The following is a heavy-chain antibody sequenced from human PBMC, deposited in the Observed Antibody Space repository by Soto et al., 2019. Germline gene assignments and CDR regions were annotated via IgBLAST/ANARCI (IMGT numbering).Heavy chain of an antibody. V-gene: IGHV1-18*01. J-gene: IGHJ4*02. Sequence: QVPLVQSGAEVKKPGASVKVSCKASGYTFTSYGISWVRQAPGQGLEWMGWISAYNGNTNYAQKLQGRVTMTTDTSTSTAYMELRSLRSDDTAVYYCARAYDFWSGYSPGGFDYWGQGTLVTVSS. D-gene: IGHD3-3*01. CDR1: GYTFTSYG. CDR3: ARAYDFWSGYSPGGFDY. CDR2: ISAYNGNT.